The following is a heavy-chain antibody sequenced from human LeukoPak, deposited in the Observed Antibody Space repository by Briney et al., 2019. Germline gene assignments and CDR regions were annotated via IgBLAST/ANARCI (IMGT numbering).Heavy chain of an antibody. D-gene: IGHD3-22*01. CDR1: GFTFSGSA. V-gene: IGHV3-73*01. Sequence: GGSLRLSCAASGFTFSGSAMHWVRQASGKGLEWVGRIRSKAKSYATAYAASVKGRFTISRDDSKNTAYLQMNSLKTEDTAVYYCTRHVSMIVPRGYDYYSYYMDVWGKGTTVTVSS. J-gene: IGHJ6*03. CDR3: TRHVSMIVPRGYDYYSYYMDV. CDR2: IRSKAKSYAT.